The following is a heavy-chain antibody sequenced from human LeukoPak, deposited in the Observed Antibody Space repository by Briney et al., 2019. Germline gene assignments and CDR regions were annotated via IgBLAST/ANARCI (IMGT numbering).Heavy chain of an antibody. D-gene: IGHD5-24*01. Sequence: GASVKVSCKASGYTFTSYYMHWVRQAPGQGLEWMGIINPSGGSTSYAQKFQGRVTMTRDTSTSTVYMELSSLRSEDTAVYYCATESWGDGHSPNWGQGTLVTVSS. J-gene: IGHJ4*02. V-gene: IGHV1-46*01. CDR3: ATESWGDGHSPN. CDR2: INPSGGST. CDR1: GYTFTSYY.